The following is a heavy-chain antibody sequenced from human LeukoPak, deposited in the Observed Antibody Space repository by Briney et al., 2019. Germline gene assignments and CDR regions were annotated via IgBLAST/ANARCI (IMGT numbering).Heavy chain of an antibody. V-gene: IGHV4-59*08. J-gene: IGHJ4*02. CDR3: ARHGRYYGSGSYYYFDY. D-gene: IGHD3-10*01. CDR2: IYYSGST. Sequence: SETLSLTCTASGGSISSYYWSWIRQPPGKGLEWIGYIYYSGSTNYNPSLKSRVTISVDTSKNQFSLKLSSVTAADTAVYYCARHGRYYGSGSYYYFDYWGQGTLVTVSS. CDR1: GGSISSYY.